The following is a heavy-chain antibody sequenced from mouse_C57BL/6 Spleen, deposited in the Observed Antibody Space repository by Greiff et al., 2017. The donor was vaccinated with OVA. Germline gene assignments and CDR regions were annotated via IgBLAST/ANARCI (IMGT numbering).Heavy chain of an antibody. CDR2: IYWDDDK. CDR1: GFSLSTSGMG. J-gene: IGHJ2*01. V-gene: IGHV8-12*01. CDR3: ARRSDYDGGGYFDY. Sequence: QVTLNVCGPGILQSSQTLSLTCSFSGFSLSTSGMGVSWIRQPSGKGLEWLAHIYWDDDKRYNPSLKSRLTISKDTSRNQVFLKITSVDTADTATYYCARRSDYDGGGYFDYWGQGTTLTVSS. D-gene: IGHD2-4*01.